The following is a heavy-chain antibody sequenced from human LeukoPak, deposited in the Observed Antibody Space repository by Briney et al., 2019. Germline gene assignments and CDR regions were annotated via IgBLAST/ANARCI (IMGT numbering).Heavy chain of an antibody. J-gene: IGHJ4*02. CDR1: GFTFSSYW. V-gene: IGHV3-7*01. CDR3: ARFLVDPYYYDSSGSDAFDY. CDR2: IKQDGSEK. D-gene: IGHD3-22*01. Sequence: PGGSLRLSCAASGFTFSSYWMSWVRQAPGKGLEWVANIKQDGSEKYYVDSVKGRFTISRDNAKNSLYLHMNSLRAEDTAVYYCARFLVDPYYYDSSGSDAFDYWGQGTLVTVSS.